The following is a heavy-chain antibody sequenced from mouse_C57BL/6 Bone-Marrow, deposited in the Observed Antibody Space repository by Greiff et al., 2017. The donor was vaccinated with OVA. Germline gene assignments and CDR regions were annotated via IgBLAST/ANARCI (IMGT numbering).Heavy chain of an antibody. CDR3: ASHYYGSSLYYFDY. Sequence: EVHLVESGGDLVKPGGSLKLSCAASGFTFSSYGMSWVRQTPDKRLEWVATISSGGSYTYYPDSVKGRFTISRDNAKNTLYLQMSSLKSEDTAMYYCASHYYGSSLYYFDYWGQGTTLTVSS. V-gene: IGHV5-6*01. CDR2: ISSGGSYT. D-gene: IGHD1-1*01. CDR1: GFTFSSYG. J-gene: IGHJ2*01.